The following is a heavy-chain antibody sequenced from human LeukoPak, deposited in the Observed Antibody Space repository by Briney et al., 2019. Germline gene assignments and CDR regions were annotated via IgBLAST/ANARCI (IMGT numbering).Heavy chain of an antibody. CDR1: GGSISSYY. V-gene: IGHV4-4*07. D-gene: IGHD6-13*01. Sequence: SETLSLTCTVSGGSISSYYWSWIRQPAGKGLEWIGRIYTSGSTNYNPSLKSRVTISVDTSKNQFSLKLSSVTAADTAVYYCARDAVWYSSSWYGRGYYMDVWGRGTTVTVSS. CDR3: ARDAVWYSSSWYGRGYYMDV. CDR2: IYTSGST. J-gene: IGHJ6*03.